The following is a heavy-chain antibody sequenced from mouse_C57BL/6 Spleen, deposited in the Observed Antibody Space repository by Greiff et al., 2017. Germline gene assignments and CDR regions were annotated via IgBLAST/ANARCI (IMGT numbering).Heavy chain of an antibody. CDR3: ARGGNHFDY. J-gene: IGHJ2*01. Sequence: VQLQQSGPELVKPGASVKISCKASGYTFTDYYMNWVKQSHGKSLEWIGDINPNNGGTSYNQQFKGKATLTVDKSSSTAYMELRSLTSEDSAVYYCARGGNHFDYWGQGTTLTVSS. CDR2: INPNNGGT. D-gene: IGHD2-1*01. V-gene: IGHV1-26*01. CDR1: GYTFTDYY.